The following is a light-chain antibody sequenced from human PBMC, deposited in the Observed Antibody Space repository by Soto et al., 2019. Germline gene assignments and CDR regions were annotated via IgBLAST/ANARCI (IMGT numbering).Light chain of an antibody. J-gene: IGKJ2*01. CDR3: QQFPPFT. Sequence: EIVLTQSPGTLSLSPGERATLSCRASQTVDSRHLAWYQQKLGQAPRLLIYGASSRATGIPDRFSGSGSGTDFTLTISRLEPEDFAVYYCQQFPPFTFGKGTKLEIK. CDR1: QTVDSRH. CDR2: GAS. V-gene: IGKV3-20*01.